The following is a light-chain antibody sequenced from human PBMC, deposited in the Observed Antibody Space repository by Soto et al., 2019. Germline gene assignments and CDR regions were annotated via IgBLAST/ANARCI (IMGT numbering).Light chain of an antibody. CDR1: QSLLHSNGYKY. V-gene: IGKV2-28*01. CDR2: LGS. CDR3: MQTLQTPMT. J-gene: IGKJ5*01. Sequence: DIVMTQFPLSLPVTPGEPASISCRSSQSLLHSNGYKYLDWYLQKPGQSPQVLIYLGSNRASGVPDRFSGSGSGTDFTLKISRVEAEDVGVYYCMQTLQTPMTFGQGTRLEIK.